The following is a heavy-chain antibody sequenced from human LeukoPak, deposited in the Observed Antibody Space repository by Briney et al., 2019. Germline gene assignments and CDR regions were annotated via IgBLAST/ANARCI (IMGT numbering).Heavy chain of an antibody. CDR3: ARRKNYDS. J-gene: IGHJ4*02. Sequence: SETLSLTCTVSGYSISSGYYWGWIRQPPGKGLEWIGSIYHSGSTNYNPSLKSRVTISVDTSKNQFSLKLSSVTAADTAVYYCARRKNYDSWGQGTLVTVSS. CDR2: IYHSGST. CDR1: GYSISSGYY. V-gene: IGHV4-38-2*02. D-gene: IGHD3-22*01.